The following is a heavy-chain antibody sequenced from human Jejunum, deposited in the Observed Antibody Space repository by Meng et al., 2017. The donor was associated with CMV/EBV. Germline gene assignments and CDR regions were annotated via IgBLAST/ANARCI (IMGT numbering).Heavy chain of an antibody. Sequence: LSAAVHGFTVTRCRVHWVGQARGNGLVWVSRVNTEQSIHRYADSIDERITIPKENTENTLYLQMDALTGEDTAVYSCARGVEGAVDGWGQGTLVTVSS. CDR2: VNTEQSIH. D-gene: IGHD4/OR15-4a*01. V-gene: IGHV3-74*01. CDR3: ARGVEGAVDG. J-gene: IGHJ5*02. CDR1: GFTVTRCR.